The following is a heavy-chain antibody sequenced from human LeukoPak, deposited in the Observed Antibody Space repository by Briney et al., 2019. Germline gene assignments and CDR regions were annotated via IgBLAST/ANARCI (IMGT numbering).Heavy chain of an antibody. V-gene: IGHV3-23*01. CDR3: ARDLDSRLSDY. CDR1: GFTFSSYA. Sequence: PGGSLRLSCATSGFTFSSYAMSWVRQAPGKGLEWVSAISGSGGSTYYAESVKGRFTISRDNSKNTLYLQMNSLRAEDTAVYYCARDLDSRLSDYWGQGTLVTVSS. J-gene: IGHJ4*02. CDR2: ISGSGGST. D-gene: IGHD3-22*01.